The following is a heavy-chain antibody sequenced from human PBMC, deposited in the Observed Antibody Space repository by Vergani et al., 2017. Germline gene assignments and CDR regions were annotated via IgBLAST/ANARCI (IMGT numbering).Heavy chain of an antibody. CDR2: IFSNDEK. J-gene: IGHJ4*02. D-gene: IGHD3-3*01. Sequence: QVTLKEPGPVLVKPTETLTLTCTVSGFSLSNARMGVSWIRQPPGKALEWLAHIFSNDEKSYSTSLKSRLTISKDTSKSQVVLTMTNMDPVDTATYYCARTSDGVYYFDYWGQGTLVSVSS. CDR1: GFSLSNARMG. V-gene: IGHV2-26*01. CDR3: ARTSDGVYYFDY.